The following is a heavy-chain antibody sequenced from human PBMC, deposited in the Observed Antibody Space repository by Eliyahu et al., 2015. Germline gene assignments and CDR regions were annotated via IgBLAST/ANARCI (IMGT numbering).Heavy chain of an antibody. CDR1: GYTFTSYA. D-gene: IGHD2-2*02. CDR3: AACSSTSCYTERSAFDI. Sequence: QVQLVQSGSELKKPGASVKVSCKASGYTFTSYAMNWVRQPPGQGLEWMGWINTNTGNPTYAQGFTGRFVFSLDTSVSTAYLQISSLKAEDTAVYYCAACSSTSCYTERSAFDIWGQGTMVTVSS. V-gene: IGHV7-4-1*02. J-gene: IGHJ3*02. CDR2: INTNTGNP.